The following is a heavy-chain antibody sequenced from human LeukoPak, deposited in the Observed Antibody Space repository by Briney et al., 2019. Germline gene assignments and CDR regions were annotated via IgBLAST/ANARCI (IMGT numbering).Heavy chain of an antibody. CDR1: GFTFGNYG. Sequence: GGTLRLSCAASGFTFGNYGMSWVRQAPGKGLEWVSAISGSGDNTYNADSMKGRCTISRDNSKKTLYIQMNSLRAEDTAIYFCAKERESYFEFDSWGQGTLVTVSS. CDR2: ISGSGDNT. V-gene: IGHV3-23*01. D-gene: IGHD1-26*01. J-gene: IGHJ4*02. CDR3: AKERESYFEFDS.